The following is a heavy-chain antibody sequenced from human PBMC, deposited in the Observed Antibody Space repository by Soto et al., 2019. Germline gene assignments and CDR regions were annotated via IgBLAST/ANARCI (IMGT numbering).Heavy chain of an antibody. CDR2: IYYSGTTT. Sequence: QVQLQESGPGLVRPSETLSLTCAVSGGSINNYYWTWFLQPPRKGLEWMGYIYYSGTTTNYNPSLQSRVPLSVDTSKNQFSLKLSSVTAADTAVYYCARLGGSYAVPHFDYWGQGTLVTVSS. D-gene: IGHD1-26*01. J-gene: IGHJ4*02. V-gene: IGHV4-59*08. CDR3: ARLGGSYAVPHFDY. CDR1: GGSINNYY.